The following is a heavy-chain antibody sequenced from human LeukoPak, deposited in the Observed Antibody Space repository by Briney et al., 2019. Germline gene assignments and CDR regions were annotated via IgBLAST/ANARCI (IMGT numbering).Heavy chain of an antibody. D-gene: IGHD6-19*01. CDR3: ARASSGWSYYYYYYMDV. J-gene: IGHJ6*03. CDR1: GYTFTGYY. CDR2: MNPNSGNT. Sequence: ASVKVSCKASGYTFTGYYMHWVRQATGQGLEWMGWMNPNSGNTGYAQKFQGRVTMTRNTSISTAYMELSSLRSEDTAVYYCARASSGWSYYYYYYMDVWGKGTTVTVSS. V-gene: IGHV1-8*02.